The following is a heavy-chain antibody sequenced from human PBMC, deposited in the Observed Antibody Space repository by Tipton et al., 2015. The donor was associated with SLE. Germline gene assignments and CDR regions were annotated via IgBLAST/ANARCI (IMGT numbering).Heavy chain of an antibody. CDR1: GGSISSHY. Sequence: TLSLTCTVSGGSISSHYWSWIRQPPGKGLEWIGYIYYSGSTNYNPSLKSRVTISVDTSKNQFSLKLSSATAADTAVYYCARGRWFGDYWGQGTLVTVSS. J-gene: IGHJ4*02. V-gene: IGHV4-59*11. D-gene: IGHD3-10*01. CDR3: ARGRWFGDY. CDR2: IYYSGST.